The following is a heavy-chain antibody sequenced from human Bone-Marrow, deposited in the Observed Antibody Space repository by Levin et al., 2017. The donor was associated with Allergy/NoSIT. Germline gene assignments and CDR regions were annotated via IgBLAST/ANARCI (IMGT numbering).Heavy chain of an antibody. Sequence: GESLKISCKTSGYPFIGQYVHWVRQAPGQGPEWMAWINPNIGTTKYIEKFQGRVTVTRDTSISTVYMEMSSLRFDDTAVYYCATGIVGGQYWGQGTLVSVSS. J-gene: IGHJ4*02. D-gene: IGHD1-26*01. V-gene: IGHV1-2*02. CDR1: GYPFIGQY. CDR3: ATGIVGGQY. CDR2: INPNIGTT.